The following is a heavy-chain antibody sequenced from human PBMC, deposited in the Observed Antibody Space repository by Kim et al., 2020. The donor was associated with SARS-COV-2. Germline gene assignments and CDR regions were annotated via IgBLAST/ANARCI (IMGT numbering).Heavy chain of an antibody. Sequence: KLQGRVTMTTDTSTSTAYMELRSLRSDDTAVYYCARDNWGDYGMDVWGQGTTVTVSS. V-gene: IGHV1-18*01. J-gene: IGHJ6*02. D-gene: IGHD7-27*01. CDR3: ARDNWGDYGMDV.